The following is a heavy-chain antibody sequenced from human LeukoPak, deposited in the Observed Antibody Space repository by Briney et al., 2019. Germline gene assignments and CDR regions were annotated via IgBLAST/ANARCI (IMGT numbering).Heavy chain of an antibody. CDR3: ARVLGDNSGNYPFDY. J-gene: IGHJ4*02. Sequence: GRSLRLSCAASGFTFSSYAMHWVRQAPGKGLEWVAVISYDGSNKYYADSAKGRFTISRDNSKNTLYLQMNSLRAEDTAVYYCARVLGDNSGNYPFDYWGQGALVTVSS. D-gene: IGHD1-26*01. V-gene: IGHV3-30-3*01. CDR2: ISYDGSNK. CDR1: GFTFSSYA.